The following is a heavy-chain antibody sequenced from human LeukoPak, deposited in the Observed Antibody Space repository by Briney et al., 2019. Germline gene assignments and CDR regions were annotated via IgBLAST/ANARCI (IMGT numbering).Heavy chain of an antibody. CDR3: ARHDSSSWYEVDY. V-gene: IGHV4-59*08. CDR2: IYYSGST. Sequence: SETLSLTCTVSGGSISSYYWSWIRQPPGKGLEWIGYIYYSGSTNYNPSLKSRVTISVDTSKNQFSLKLSSVTAADTAAYYCARHDSSSWYEVDYWGQGTLVTVSS. J-gene: IGHJ4*02. CDR1: GGSISSYY. D-gene: IGHD6-13*01.